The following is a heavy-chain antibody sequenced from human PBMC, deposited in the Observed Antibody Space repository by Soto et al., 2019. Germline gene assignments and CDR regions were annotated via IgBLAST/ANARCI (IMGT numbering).Heavy chain of an antibody. CDR1: GFTFSSYW. D-gene: IGHD1-1*01. J-gene: IGHJ4*02. Sequence: SLRLSCAASGFTFSSYWMSWVRQAPGKGLEWVANIKQDGSEKYYVDSVKGRFTISRDNAKNSLYLQMNSLRAEDTAVYYCVRTGRWNDEAFDYWGQGTLVTVSS. CDR2: IKQDGSEK. V-gene: IGHV3-7*01. CDR3: VRTGRWNDEAFDY.